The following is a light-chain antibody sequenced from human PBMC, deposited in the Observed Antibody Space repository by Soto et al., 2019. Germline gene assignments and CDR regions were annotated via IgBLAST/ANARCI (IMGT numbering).Light chain of an antibody. CDR2: EVS. J-gene: IGLJ1*01. CDR1: NSDVGIYDF. Sequence: QSALTQPASVSGTPGQSITISCTGSNSDVGIYDFVSWYQHHPGRAPKLIVSEVSHRPSGVSNRFSGSKSGNTASLTISGLQSEDEADYYCISYTSDDVRYVFGIGTKLTVL. CDR3: ISYTSDDVRYV. V-gene: IGLV2-14*01.